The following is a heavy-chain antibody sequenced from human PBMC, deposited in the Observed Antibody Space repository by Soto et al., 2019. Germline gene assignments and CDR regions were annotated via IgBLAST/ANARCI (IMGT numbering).Heavy chain of an antibody. V-gene: IGHV3-23*01. CDR3: ASSSGDLDVYGMDI. CDR1: GFTFSRYA. J-gene: IGHJ6*02. CDR2: VTGGGHTT. Sequence: WGSLRLSCAASGFTFSRYAISCFRQSPGKGLEWVSTVTGGGHTTYNADSVNGRFTISRDNSKNTLYLQMNNLRAEDTAIYYCASSSGDLDVYGMDIWGPGTTVTVSS. D-gene: IGHD3-10*01.